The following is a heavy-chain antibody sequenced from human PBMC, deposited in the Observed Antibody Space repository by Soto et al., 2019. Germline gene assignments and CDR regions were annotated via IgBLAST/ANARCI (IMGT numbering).Heavy chain of an antibody. CDR3: ARLEGLATISYYFDY. V-gene: IGHV4-39*01. D-gene: IGHD3-9*01. J-gene: IGHJ4*02. CDR2: IYYRGNT. Sequence: QLQLQESGPGLVKPSETLSLTCSVSGDSINSDNYYWGWIRQPPGKGLEWIGRIYYRGNTYYNPSRKTRVTISRDNSKSQFSLKLNSVTAADSAVYFCARLEGLATISYYFDYWGQGTLVTVSS. CDR1: GDSINSDNYY.